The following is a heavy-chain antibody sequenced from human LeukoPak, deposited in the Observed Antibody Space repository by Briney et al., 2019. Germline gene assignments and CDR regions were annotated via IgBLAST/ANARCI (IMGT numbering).Heavy chain of an antibody. D-gene: IGHD6-19*01. CDR1: GYTFTSYA. CDR2: INTNTGNP. Sequence: ASVKVSCKASGYTFTSYAMNWVRQAPGQGLEGMGWINTNTGNPTYAQGFTGRFVFSLDTSVSTAYLQISSLKAEDTAVYYCASTEFGYSSGWPFDYWGQGTLVTVSS. V-gene: IGHV7-4-1*02. J-gene: IGHJ4*02. CDR3: ASTEFGYSSGWPFDY.